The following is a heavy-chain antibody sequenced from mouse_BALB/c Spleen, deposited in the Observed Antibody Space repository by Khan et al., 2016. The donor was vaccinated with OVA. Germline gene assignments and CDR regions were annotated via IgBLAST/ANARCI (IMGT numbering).Heavy chain of an antibody. J-gene: IGHJ4*01. D-gene: IGHD1-1*01. CDR3: ARMISTTAYYAMDY. V-gene: IGHV1S135*01. Sequence: VQLKQSGPELVKPGASVKVSCKASNYSFTDYNMYWVKQSHGKSLEWIGYIDPYSGGTSYNQKFKGKAILTVDKSSSTAFMHLNSLTSEDSAVYYCARMISTTAYYAMDYWGQGTSVTVSS. CDR2: IDPYSGGT. CDR1: NYSFTDYN.